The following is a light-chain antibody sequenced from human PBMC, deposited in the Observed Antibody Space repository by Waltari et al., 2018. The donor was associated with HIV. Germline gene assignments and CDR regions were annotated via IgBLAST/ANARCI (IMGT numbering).Light chain of an antibody. CDR3: QQYSSSWA. CDR1: QSVSSW. CDR2: KAS. V-gene: IGKV1-5*03. Sequence: DVQMTQSPFTLSASVGDRVTITCRASQSVSSWLAWNQQKPGKPPKLLIYKASTLESGVPSRFSGSGSGTEFTLTISGLQPDDFATYFCQQYSSSWAFGQGTKVEI. J-gene: IGKJ1*01.